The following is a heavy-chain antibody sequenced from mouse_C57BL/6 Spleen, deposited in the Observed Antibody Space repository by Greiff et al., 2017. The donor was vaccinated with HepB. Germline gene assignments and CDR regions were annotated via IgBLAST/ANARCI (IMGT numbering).Heavy chain of an antibody. D-gene: IGHD1-1*01. Sequence: VHLVESGAELAKPGASVKLSCKASGYTFTSYWMHWVKQRPGQGLEWIGYINPSSGYTKYNQKFKDKATLTADKSSSTAYMQLSSLTYEDSAVYYCARDTTGWYFDVWGTGTTVTVSS. V-gene: IGHV1-7*01. CDR1: GYTFTSYW. J-gene: IGHJ1*03. CDR3: ARDTTGWYFDV. CDR2: INPSSGYT.